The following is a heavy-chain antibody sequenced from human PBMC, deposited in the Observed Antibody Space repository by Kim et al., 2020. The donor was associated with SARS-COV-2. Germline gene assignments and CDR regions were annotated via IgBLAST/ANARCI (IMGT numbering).Heavy chain of an antibody. CDR1: GGSFSGYY. V-gene: IGHV4-34*01. CDR3: ARAGRQWLGRPIFYYFDY. CDR2: INHSGST. D-gene: IGHD6-19*01. J-gene: IGHJ4*01. Sequence: SETLSLTCAVYGGSFSGYYWSWIRQPPGKGLEWIGEINHSGSTNYNPSLKSRVTISVDTSKNQFSLKLSTVTAADKAVYYCARAGRQWLGRPIFYYFDY.